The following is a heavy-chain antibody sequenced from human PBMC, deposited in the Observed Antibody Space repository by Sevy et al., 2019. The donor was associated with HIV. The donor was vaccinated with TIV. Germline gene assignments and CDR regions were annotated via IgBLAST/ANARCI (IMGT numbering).Heavy chain of an antibody. J-gene: IGHJ6*02. V-gene: IGHV4-34*01. CDR3: ARDSKTGTPPKVYYYYGMDV. Sequence: SDTLSLTCAVYGGSFSGYYWSWIRQPPGKGLEWIGEINHSGSTNYNPSLKSRVTISVDTSKNQFSLKLSSVTAADTAVYYCARDSKTGTPPKVYYYYGMDVWGQGTTVTASS. D-gene: IGHD1-7*01. CDR1: GGSFSGYY. CDR2: INHSGST.